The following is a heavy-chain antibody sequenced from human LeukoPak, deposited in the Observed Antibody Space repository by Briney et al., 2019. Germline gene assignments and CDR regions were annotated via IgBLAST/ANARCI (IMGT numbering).Heavy chain of an antibody. CDR3: ARENYYDGSGSPSASAPVDH. J-gene: IGHJ4*02. CDR2: FDPEDGET. V-gene: IGHV1-24*01. Sequence: ASVTVSCKVSGYTLAELCMYWVRQDPGKGLEWMGGFDPEDGETIYAQKFQGRVTMTEDTSTDTAYMELSSLRSDDTAVYYCARENYYDGSGSPSASAPVDHWGQGTLVTVSS. D-gene: IGHD3-22*01. CDR1: GYTLAELC.